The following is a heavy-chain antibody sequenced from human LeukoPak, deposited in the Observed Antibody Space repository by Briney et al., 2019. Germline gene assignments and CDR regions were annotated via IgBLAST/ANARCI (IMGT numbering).Heavy chain of an antibody. CDR1: GYTFTGYY. CDR3: ARVAYSSGWYEFGY. CDR2: INPNSGGT. J-gene: IGHJ4*02. Sequence: GASVKVSCKASGYTFTGYYMHWVRQAPGQGLEWMGWINPNSGGTNYAQKFQGRVTMIRDTSISTAYMELSRLRSDDTAVYYCARVAYSSGWYEFGYWGQGTLVTVSS. D-gene: IGHD6-19*01. V-gene: IGHV1-2*02.